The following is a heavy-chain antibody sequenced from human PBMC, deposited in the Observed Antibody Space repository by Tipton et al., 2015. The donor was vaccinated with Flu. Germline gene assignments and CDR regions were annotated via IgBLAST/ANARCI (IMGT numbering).Heavy chain of an antibody. CDR2: IRYDGSDK. V-gene: IGHV3-30*02. J-gene: IGHJ4*02. CDR3: AKGGYYDGGAFYLLDY. CDR1: GFTFSSYD. Sequence: SLRLSCAASGFTFSSYDMHWVRQAPDKGLEWLAFIRYDGSDKYYADSVKGRFTISRDNSNNALFLQMNSLSAEDTAVYYCAKGGYYDGGAFYLLDYCGQGTLVTVSS. D-gene: IGHD3-22*01.